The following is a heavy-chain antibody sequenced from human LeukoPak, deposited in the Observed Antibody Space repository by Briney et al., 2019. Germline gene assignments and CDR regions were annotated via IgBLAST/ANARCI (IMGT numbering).Heavy chain of an antibody. Sequence: SETLSLTCTVSGGSISSGDYYWSWIRQPAGKGLEWIGRIYTSGSTNYNPSLKSRVTISVDTSKNQFSLKLSSVTAADTAVYYCARGSDYGDRYFDYWGQGTLVTVSS. CDR3: ARGSDYGDRYFDY. V-gene: IGHV4-61*02. D-gene: IGHD4-17*01. CDR1: GGSISSGDYY. J-gene: IGHJ4*02. CDR2: IYTSGST.